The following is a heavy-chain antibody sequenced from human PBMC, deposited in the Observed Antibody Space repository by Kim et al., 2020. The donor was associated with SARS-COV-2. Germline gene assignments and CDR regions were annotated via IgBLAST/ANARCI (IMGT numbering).Heavy chain of an antibody. V-gene: IGHV3-15*01. D-gene: IGHD3-22*01. CDR1: GFTFINVW. CDR2: IKGKTGGGTT. J-gene: IGHJ1*01. CDR3: TTSYYDSSGFRH. Sequence: GGSLRLSCAASGFTFINVWMSWVRQAPGKGLEWVGRIKGKTGGGTTDYAAPVKGRFTISRDDSKNTLYLQVNSLKTEDTAIYYCTTSYYDSSGFRHWGQGTLVTVSS.